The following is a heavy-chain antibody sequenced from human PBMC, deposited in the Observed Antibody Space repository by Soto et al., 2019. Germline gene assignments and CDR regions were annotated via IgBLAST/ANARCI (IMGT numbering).Heavy chain of an antibody. CDR2: IDNDGSSR. D-gene: IGHD6-19*01. J-gene: IGHJ4*02. CDR3: ATGSGWYSPDY. CDR1: GFTFSSNW. V-gene: IGHV3-74*01. Sequence: EVQLVESGGGLVQPGGSLRLSCAASGFTFSSNWMHWVRQGPGKGLVWVSRIDNDGSSRDYADSVKGRFTISRDNAKNTMYLERSSLRAEDTAGYYCATGSGWYSPDYWGQGSLVTVST.